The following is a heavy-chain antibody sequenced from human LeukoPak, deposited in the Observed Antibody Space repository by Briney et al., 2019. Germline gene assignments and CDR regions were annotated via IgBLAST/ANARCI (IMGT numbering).Heavy chain of an antibody. D-gene: IGHD1-26*01. V-gene: IGHV4-34*01. CDR3: ARGPSGSYYPYYYYGMDV. CDR2: INHSGST. Sequence: SETLSLTCAVYGGSFSGYYWSWIRQPPGKGLEWIGEINHSGSTNYNPSLESRVTISVDTSKNQFSLKLSSVTAADTAVYYCARGPSGSYYPYYYYGMDVWGQGTTVTVSS. CDR1: GGSFSGYY. J-gene: IGHJ6*02.